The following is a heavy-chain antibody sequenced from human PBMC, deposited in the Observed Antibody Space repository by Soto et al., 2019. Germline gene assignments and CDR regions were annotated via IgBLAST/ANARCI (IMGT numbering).Heavy chain of an antibody. D-gene: IGHD3-16*01. Sequence: GGSLRLSCAASGFTFSSYAMHWVRQAPGKGLEWVAVISYDGSNKYYADSVKGRFTISRDNSKNTLYLQMNSLRAEDTAVYYCAIGPSGGVTDYWGQGTLVTVSS. CDR3: AIGPSGGVTDY. CDR1: GFTFSSYA. V-gene: IGHV3-30-3*01. CDR2: ISYDGSNK. J-gene: IGHJ4*02.